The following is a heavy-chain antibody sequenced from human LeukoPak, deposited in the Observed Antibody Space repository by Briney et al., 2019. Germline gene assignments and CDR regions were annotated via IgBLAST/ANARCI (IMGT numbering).Heavy chain of an antibody. V-gene: IGHV3-7*01. CDR1: GFTFSSYW. J-gene: IGHJ4*02. CDR3: AREDGSGSSLFDY. D-gene: IGHD3-10*01. Sequence: GSLRLSCAASGFTFSSYWMSWVCQAPGKGLEWVANIKQDGSEKYYVDSVKGRFTISRDNAKNSLYLQMNSLRAEDTAVYYCAREDGSGSSLFDYWGQGTLVTVSS. CDR2: IKQDGSEK.